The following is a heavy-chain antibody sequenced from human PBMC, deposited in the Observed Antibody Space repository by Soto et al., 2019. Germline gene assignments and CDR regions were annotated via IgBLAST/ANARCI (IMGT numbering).Heavy chain of an antibody. CDR3: TIVRVADSALDH. CDR2: IYSGGYT. D-gene: IGHD3-10*02. Sequence: PGGSLRLSCAVSGFTVSNNYMSWVRQAPGKGLEGVSVIYSGGYTAYGDSVKGRFTISRDNSKNTLFLHMSNLRAEDTAMYYCTIVRVADSALDHWGQGTLVTVSS. V-gene: IGHV3-53*05. CDR1: GFTVSNNY. J-gene: IGHJ4*02.